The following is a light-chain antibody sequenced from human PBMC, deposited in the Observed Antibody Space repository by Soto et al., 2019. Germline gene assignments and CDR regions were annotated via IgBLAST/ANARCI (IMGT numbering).Light chain of an antibody. CDR3: QQYGLSPRT. CDR2: GAS. Sequence: DIVLTQSPGTLSLSPGEKATLSCRASQSIGSNYLAWYQQKPGLAPRLLIYGASSRATGIPDRFSGSGSGTDFTLTISRLEPEDFAVYYCQQYGLSPRTFGQGTKVDIK. J-gene: IGKJ1*01. CDR1: QSIGSNY. V-gene: IGKV3-20*01.